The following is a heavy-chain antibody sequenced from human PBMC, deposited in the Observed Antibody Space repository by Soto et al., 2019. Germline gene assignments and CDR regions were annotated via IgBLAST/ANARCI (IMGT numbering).Heavy chain of an antibody. V-gene: IGHV1-69*02. CDR1: GGTFSSYT. D-gene: IGHD3-10*01. Sequence: QVQLVQSGAEVKKPGSSVKVSCKASGGTFSSYTISWVRQAPGQGLEWMGRIIPILGIANYAQKFQGRVTITADNSTRTAYMELSSLRSEDTAVYYCASLMSSGYYYGMDVWGQGTTVTVSS. J-gene: IGHJ6*02. CDR3: ASLMSSGYYYGMDV. CDR2: IIPILGIA.